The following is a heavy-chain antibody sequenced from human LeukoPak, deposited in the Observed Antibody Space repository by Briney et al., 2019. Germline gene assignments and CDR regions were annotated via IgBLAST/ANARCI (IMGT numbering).Heavy chain of an antibody. CDR3: AKDHPSGYYFDY. Sequence: GGSLRLSCAASGFTFSTYAMSWVRQAPGKGLEWVSAISGSGGSTFNADSVKGRFTISRDNSKNTLFLQMNSLRAEDTAIYYCAKDHPSGYYFDYWGQGPWSPSPQ. V-gene: IGHV3-23*01. CDR2: ISGSGGST. CDR1: GFTFSTYA. D-gene: IGHD1-14*01. J-gene: IGHJ4*02.